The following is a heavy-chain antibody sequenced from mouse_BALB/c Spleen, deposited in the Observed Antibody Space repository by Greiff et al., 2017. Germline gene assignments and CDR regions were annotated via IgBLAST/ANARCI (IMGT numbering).Heavy chain of an antibody. J-gene: IGHJ4*01. CDR3: ARERFMITTGYAMDY. V-gene: IGHV1-9*01. D-gene: IGHD2-4*01. CDR1: GYTFSSYW. Sequence: QVQLQQSGAELMKPGASVKISCKATGYTFSSYWIEWVKQRPGHGLEWIGEILPGSGSTNYNEKFKGKATFTADTSSNTAYMQLSSLTSEDSAVYYCARERFMITTGYAMDYWGQGTSVTVSS. CDR2: ILPGSGST.